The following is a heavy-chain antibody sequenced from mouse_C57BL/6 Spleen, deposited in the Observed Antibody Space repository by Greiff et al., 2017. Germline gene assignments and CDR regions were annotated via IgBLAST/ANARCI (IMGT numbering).Heavy chain of an antibody. Sequence: VQLQQPGAELVKPGASVKLSCKASGYTFTGYWMHWVKQRPGQGLEWIGMIHPNSGSTNYNEKFKSKATLTVDKSSSTAYMQLSSLTSEDSAVYYCARLYYGSSYGYFDVWGTGTTVTVSS. D-gene: IGHD1-1*01. CDR1: GYTFTGYW. CDR3: ARLYYGSSYGYFDV. V-gene: IGHV1-64*01. J-gene: IGHJ1*03. CDR2: IHPNSGST.